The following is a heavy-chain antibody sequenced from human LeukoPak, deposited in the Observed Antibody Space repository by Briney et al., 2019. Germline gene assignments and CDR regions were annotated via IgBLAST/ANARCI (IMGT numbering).Heavy chain of an antibody. CDR3: ARDHYGDYHSFDY. J-gene: IGHJ4*02. D-gene: IGHD4-17*01. CDR2: IWYDGSNK. CDR1: GFTFSSYG. Sequence: GRSLRLSCAASGFTFSSYGMHWVRQAPGKGLEWVAVIWYDGSNKYYADSVKGRFTISRDNSKNTLYLQMNSLRAEDTAVYYCARDHYGDYHSFDYWGQGTLVTVSS. V-gene: IGHV3-30*19.